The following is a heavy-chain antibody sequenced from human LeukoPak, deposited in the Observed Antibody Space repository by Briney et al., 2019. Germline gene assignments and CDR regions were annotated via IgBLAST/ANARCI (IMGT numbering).Heavy chain of an antibody. CDR2: INPNSGDT. CDR3: ARWGELTGVGN. Sequence: ASVKVSCKASGYTFTGFFMNWVRQAPGQGLEWMGRINPNSGDTSYAQKFQGRVTMTRDTSITTAYMDLSCLTSDDTAMYYCARWGELTGVGNWGQGTLVTVSS. D-gene: IGHD1-7*01. CDR1: GYTFTGFF. V-gene: IGHV1-2*02. J-gene: IGHJ4*02.